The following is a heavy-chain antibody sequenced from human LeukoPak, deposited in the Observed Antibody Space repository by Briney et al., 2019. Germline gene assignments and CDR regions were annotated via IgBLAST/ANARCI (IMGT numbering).Heavy chain of an antibody. V-gene: IGHV3-48*02. J-gene: IGHJ5*02. CDR3: ARGDSSGYGPDH. Sequence: GGSLRLSCAASGFTFSSYRMNWVRQAPGKGLEWVSYISSSSSTIYYADSVRGRFTISRDNAKNSLYLQMNSLRDEDTAVYYCARGDSSGYGPDHWGQGTLVTVSS. CDR1: GFTFSSYR. CDR2: ISSSSSTI. D-gene: IGHD3-22*01.